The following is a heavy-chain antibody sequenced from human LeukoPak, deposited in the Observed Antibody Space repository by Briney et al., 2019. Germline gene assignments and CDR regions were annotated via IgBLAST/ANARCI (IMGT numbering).Heavy chain of an antibody. CDR3: AKDSGYSSGWYELDWFDP. Sequence: GGSLRLSCAAPGFTFSSYAMSWVRQAPGKGLEWVSAISGSGGSTYYADSVKGRFTISRDNSKNTLYLQMNSLRAEDTAVYYCAKDSGYSSGWYELDWFDPWGQGTLVTVSS. J-gene: IGHJ5*02. CDR2: ISGSGGST. CDR1: GFTFSSYA. V-gene: IGHV3-23*01. D-gene: IGHD6-19*01.